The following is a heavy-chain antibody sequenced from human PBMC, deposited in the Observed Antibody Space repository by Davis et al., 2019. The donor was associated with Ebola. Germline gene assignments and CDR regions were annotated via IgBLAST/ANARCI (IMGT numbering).Heavy chain of an antibody. V-gene: IGHV3-23*01. Sequence: PGGSLRLSCAASGVSFSGYAMNWVRQAPGKGLEWVSRVSGSYDTTFYSDSVKGRFTISTDSSKSTVYLQMNSLRAEDTAVYYCVRGLTMIVPDSWGQGTLVTVSS. CDR1: GVSFSGYA. D-gene: IGHD3-22*01. J-gene: IGHJ4*02. CDR3: VRGLTMIVPDS. CDR2: VSGSYDTT.